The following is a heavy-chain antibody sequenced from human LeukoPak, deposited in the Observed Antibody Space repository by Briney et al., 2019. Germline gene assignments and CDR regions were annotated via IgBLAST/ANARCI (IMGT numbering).Heavy chain of an antibody. D-gene: IGHD4/OR15-4a*01. CDR3: ARRAGAYSHPYDY. J-gene: IGHJ4*02. Sequence: GGSLRLSYTVSGFTVSSNSMSWVRQAPGKGLEWVSFIYSDNTHYSDSVKGRFAISRDNSKNTLYLQMNSLRAEDTAVYYCARRAGAYSHPYDYWGQGTLVTVSS. CDR2: IYSDNT. CDR1: GFTVSSNS. V-gene: IGHV3-53*01.